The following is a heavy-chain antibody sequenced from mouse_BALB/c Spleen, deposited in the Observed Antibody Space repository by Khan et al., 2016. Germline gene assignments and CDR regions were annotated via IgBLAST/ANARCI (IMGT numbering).Heavy chain of an antibody. Sequence: DLVKPGASVKLSCKASGYTFTSYWINWIKQRPGQGLEWIGRIAPGSGSTYYNEMFKGKATLTVDTSSSTAYIHLSSLSSEDSAVYFCAREGTVPLMNYWGQGTSVTFSS. J-gene: IGHJ4*01. D-gene: IGHD1-1*01. CDR1: GYTFTSYW. CDR2: IAPGSGST. CDR3: AREGTVPLMNY. V-gene: IGHV1S41*01.